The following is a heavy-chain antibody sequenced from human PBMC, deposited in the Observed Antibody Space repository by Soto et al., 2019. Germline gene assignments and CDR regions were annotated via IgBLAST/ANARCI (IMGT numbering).Heavy chain of an antibody. CDR3: VRDGTKNLRDWFDP. CDR2: LYYTGTT. D-gene: IGHD1-1*01. Sequence: SETLSLTCSVSGGSSGSSSYYFGWIRQPPGKGLEWIGSLYYTGTTYYNSSLKSRVTISADMSKKQFSLTLRSVTAADTAMYYCVRDGTKNLRDWFDPWGQGILVTVSS. V-gene: IGHV4-39*07. J-gene: IGHJ5*02. CDR1: GGSSGSSSYY.